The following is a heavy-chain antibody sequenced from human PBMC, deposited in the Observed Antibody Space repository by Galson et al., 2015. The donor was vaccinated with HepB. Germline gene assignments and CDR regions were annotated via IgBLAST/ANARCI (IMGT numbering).Heavy chain of an antibody. CDR3: TLSQPYGDYATRGSGYFQH. CDR1: GFTFSSYG. V-gene: IGHV3-30*03. J-gene: IGHJ1*01. Sequence: SLRLSCAASGFTFSSYGMHWVRQAPGKGLEWVAVISYDGSNKYYADSVKGRFTISRDNSKNTLYLQMNSLRAEDTAVYYCTLSQPYGDYATRGSGYFQHWGQGTLVTVSS. CDR2: ISYDGSNK. D-gene: IGHD4-17*01.